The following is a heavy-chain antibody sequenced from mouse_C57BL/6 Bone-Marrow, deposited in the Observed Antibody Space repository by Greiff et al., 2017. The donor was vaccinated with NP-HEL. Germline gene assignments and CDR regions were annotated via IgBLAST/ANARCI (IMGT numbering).Heavy chain of an antibody. CDR3: AREANWYVFAY. Sequence: QVQLKQSGSELMSPGSSVKLSCKDFDSEVFPNANMSWVRQKPAHGFERIGGILPSIGRTIYGEKFEDKATLDADTLSNTAYLELNSLTSEDSAIYYCAREANWYVFAYWGQGTLVTVSA. CDR1: DSEVFPNAN. V-gene: IGHV15-2*01. CDR2: ILPSIGRT. J-gene: IGHJ3*01. D-gene: IGHD4-1*01.